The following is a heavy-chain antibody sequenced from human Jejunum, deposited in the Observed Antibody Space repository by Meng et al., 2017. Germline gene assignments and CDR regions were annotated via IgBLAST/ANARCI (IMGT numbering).Heavy chain of an antibody. V-gene: IGHV4-31*03. CDR2: IYSSGTT. J-gene: IGHJ2*01. CDR1: GGSIRSGFYY. CDR3: ARDAGKPVGLDL. Sequence: VQRQESGPGLVKPSQTLSRQCSVSGGSIRSGFYYWTWVRQYPGKGLEWIGYIYSSGTTNYNPSLNSRATMSLDTSENQFSLNLSAVTAADTAVYYCARDAGKPVGLDLWGRGTLVTVSS. D-gene: IGHD6-13*01.